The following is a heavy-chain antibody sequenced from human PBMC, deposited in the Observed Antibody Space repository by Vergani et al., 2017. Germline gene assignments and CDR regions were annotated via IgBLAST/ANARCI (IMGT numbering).Heavy chain of an antibody. CDR3: AREEGATLLDAFDI. V-gene: IGHV3-33*01. CDR2: IWYDGSNK. CDR1: GFTFSSYG. J-gene: IGHJ3*02. D-gene: IGHD1-26*01. Sequence: QVQLVESGGGVVQPGRSLRLSCAASGFTFSSYGMHGVRQAPGKGLEWVAVIWYDGSNKYYADSVKGRFTISRDNSKNTLYLQMNSLRAEDTAVYYCAREEGATLLDAFDIWGQGTMVTVSS.